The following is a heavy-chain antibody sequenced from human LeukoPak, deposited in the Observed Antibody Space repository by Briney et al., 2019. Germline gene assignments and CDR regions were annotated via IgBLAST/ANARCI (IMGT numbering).Heavy chain of an antibody. CDR3: ARDGVPITMIVVVKVHYFDY. V-gene: IGHV3-30-3*01. CDR1: GFTFSSYA. CDR2: ISYDESNE. Sequence: GGSLRLSCAASGFTFSSYAMHWVRQAPGKGLEWVAVISYDESNEYYADSVKGRFTISRDNSKNTLYLQMNSLRAEDTAVYYCARDGVPITMIVVVKVHYFDYWGQGTLVTVSS. J-gene: IGHJ4*02. D-gene: IGHD3-22*01.